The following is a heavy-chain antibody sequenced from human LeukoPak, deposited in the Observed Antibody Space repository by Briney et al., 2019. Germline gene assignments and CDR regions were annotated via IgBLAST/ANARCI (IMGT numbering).Heavy chain of an antibody. CDR3: ARAIRNQLLSDY. CDR1: GYTFSSFD. CDR2: MNPNSLNT. Sequence: ASVKVSCKTSGYTFSSFDVIWVRQATGQGLEWIGWMNPNSLNTGYAQKFRGRVTMTGDTSMSTAYMELSSLISEDTAVYYCARAIRNQLLSDYWGQGSLVTVSS. V-gene: IGHV1-8*01. D-gene: IGHD2-2*01. J-gene: IGHJ4*02.